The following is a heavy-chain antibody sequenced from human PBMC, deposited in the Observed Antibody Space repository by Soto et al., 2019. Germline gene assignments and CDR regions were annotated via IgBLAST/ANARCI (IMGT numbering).Heavy chain of an antibody. Sequence: QLVESGGGLVKPGGSLRLSCTASGFSFSDAWMRWVRQAPGKGLEWVGRVKSKADGGTTNYAAHVNGRFLVSRDDSQNRLYLEMTSLTIEDSGVYFCAKRGGHWGQGALGTVSS. V-gene: IGHV3-15*06. J-gene: IGHJ4*02. CDR2: VKSKADGGTT. CDR1: GFSFSDAW. D-gene: IGHD1-1*01. CDR3: AKRGGH.